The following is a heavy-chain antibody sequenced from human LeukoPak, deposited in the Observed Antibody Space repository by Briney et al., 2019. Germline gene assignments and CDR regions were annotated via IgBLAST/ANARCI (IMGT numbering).Heavy chain of an antibody. J-gene: IGHJ6*03. D-gene: IGHD3-3*02. CDR2: IIPIFGTA. V-gene: IGHV1-69*13. Sequence: SVKVSCKASGGTFSSYAISWVRQAPGQGLEWMGGIIPIFGTANYAQKFQGRVTITADESTSTAFMDLSSLRSEDTAVYYCARGKLGYYYYHMDAWGKGTTVTVSS. CDR1: GGTFSSYA. CDR3: ARGKLGYYYYHMDA.